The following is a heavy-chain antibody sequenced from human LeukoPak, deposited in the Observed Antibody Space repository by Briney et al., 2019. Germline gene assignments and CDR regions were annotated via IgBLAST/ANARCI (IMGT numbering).Heavy chain of an antibody. V-gene: IGHV3-21*01. D-gene: IGHD3-10*01. CDR2: ISSSSSYI. J-gene: IGHJ5*02. CDR1: GFTFSSYS. Sequence: PGGSLRLSCAASGFTFSSYSMNWVRQAPGKGLEWVSSISSSSSYIYYADSVKGRFTISRDNAKTSLYLQMNSLRAEDTAVYYCARDGDLWFGVGPLPGPYNWFDPWGQGTLVTVSS. CDR3: ARDGDLWFGVGPLPGPYNWFDP.